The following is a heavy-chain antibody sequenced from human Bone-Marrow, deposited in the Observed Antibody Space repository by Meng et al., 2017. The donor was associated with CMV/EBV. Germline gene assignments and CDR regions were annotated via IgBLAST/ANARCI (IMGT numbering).Heavy chain of an antibody. CDR1: GITFSSYE. J-gene: IGHJ6*02. D-gene: IGHD1-7*01. V-gene: IGHV3-48*03. Sequence: GESLKISCAASGITFSSYEMNWVRQAPGKGLEWVSYISSSGSTIYYADSVKGRFTISRDNAKNSLYLQMNSLRAEDTAVYYCARDLWTTRETGTRGRHYYYGMDVWGQGTTVTVSS. CDR2: ISSSGSTI. CDR3: ARDLWTTRETGTRGRHYYYGMDV.